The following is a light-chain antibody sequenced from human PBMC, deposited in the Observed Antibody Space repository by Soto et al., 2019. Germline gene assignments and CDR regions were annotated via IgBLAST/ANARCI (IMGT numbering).Light chain of an antibody. CDR1: QGISTY. Sequence: DIQMTQSPASLSASFGDRVTITCRASQGISTYLNWYQQKPGKAPKVLICEASSLQSGVPSRFSGSGSGTDFTLTITSLQPEDFETYYCQQSYSNPLTFGGGTKVDIK. CDR3: QQSYSNPLT. V-gene: IGKV1-39*01. J-gene: IGKJ4*01. CDR2: EAS.